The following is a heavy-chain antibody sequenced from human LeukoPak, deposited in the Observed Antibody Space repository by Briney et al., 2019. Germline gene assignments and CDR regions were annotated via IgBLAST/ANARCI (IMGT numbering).Heavy chain of an antibody. Sequence: GGSLRLSCAASGFTFSNYWMHWVRQAPGKGLVWVSRIKSDGSRTDYADSVKGRFTISRDNSKNTLYLQMNSLRPEDTAVYFCAKTHGPYCSGGSCLDYYHYMDVWGKGTTVTVSS. CDR3: AKTHGPYCSGGSCLDYYHYMDV. V-gene: IGHV3-74*01. CDR2: IKSDGSRT. D-gene: IGHD2-15*01. J-gene: IGHJ6*03. CDR1: GFTFSNYW.